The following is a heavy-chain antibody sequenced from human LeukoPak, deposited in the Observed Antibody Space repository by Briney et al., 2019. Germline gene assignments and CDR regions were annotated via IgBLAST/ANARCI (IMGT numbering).Heavy chain of an antibody. V-gene: IGHV4-59*01. Sequence: KTSETLSLTCTVSGASISTYSWSWIRQPPGKGLEWIAYIYNTGSTHDNPSLKSRPTISPDTSKNQFSLRLSSVTAADTAVFYCARHRLEMDTITDDAFDMWGQGTMVTVSS. CDR3: ARHRLEMDTITDDAFDM. CDR1: GASISTYS. CDR2: IYNTGST. J-gene: IGHJ3*02. D-gene: IGHD5-24*01.